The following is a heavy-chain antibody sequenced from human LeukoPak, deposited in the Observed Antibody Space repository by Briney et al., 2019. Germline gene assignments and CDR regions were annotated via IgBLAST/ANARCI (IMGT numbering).Heavy chain of an antibody. V-gene: IGHV1-69*04. CDR3: ARGGWSDYDSSGYPHYYYYYMDV. D-gene: IGHD3-22*01. CDR2: IIPILGIA. CDR1: GGTFSSYA. J-gene: IGHJ6*03. Sequence: SVKVSCKASGGTFSSYAISWVRQAPGQGLEWMGRIIPILGIANYAQKFQGRVTITADKSTSTAYMELSSLRSEDTAVYYCARGGWSDYDSSGYPHYYYYYMDVWGKGTTVTVSS.